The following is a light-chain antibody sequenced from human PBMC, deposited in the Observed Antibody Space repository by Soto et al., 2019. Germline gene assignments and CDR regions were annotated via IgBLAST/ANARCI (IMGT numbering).Light chain of an antibody. J-gene: IGLJ1*01. CDR1: SSDVGTYDF. CDR3: CLYAVTFYV. Sequence: QSALTQPRSVSGSPGQSVTISCTGTSSDVGTYDFVSWYQQHPGKAPRLMIFDVSERPSGVPDRFSGSKSGNTASLTISGLQAEDEADYYCCLYAVTFYVCGTGTKVTVL. V-gene: IGLV2-11*01. CDR2: DVS.